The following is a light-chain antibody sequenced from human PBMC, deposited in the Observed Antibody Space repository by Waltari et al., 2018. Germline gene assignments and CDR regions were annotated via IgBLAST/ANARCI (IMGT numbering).Light chain of an antibody. V-gene: IGLV3-21*01. CDR1: DLGSKS. CDR3: QVWDSGTAHRV. CDR2: YDK. J-gene: IGLJ3*02. Sequence: SYVLSQAPSVSVAPGQTAILTCGGSDLGSKSVQWYQQKTGQAPLLILYYDKRRPTGIPDRFSGSNSGNTATLTITRAEAGDEADYYCQVWDSGTAHRVFGGGTTLTVL.